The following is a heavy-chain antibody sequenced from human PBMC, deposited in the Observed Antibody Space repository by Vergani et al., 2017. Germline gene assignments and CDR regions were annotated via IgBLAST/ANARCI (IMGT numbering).Heavy chain of an antibody. CDR3: ARGALWWLRQIDS. D-gene: IGHD2-21*01. CDR2: IYDSGDT. J-gene: IGHJ4*02. Sequence: QVQLQESGPGLVKPSETLSLTCSVSGDSMNTYYWTWIRQPPGKGLEWIGYIYDSGDTKYNPSLNSRVTMSLDPPKNQFSLNLYSVTAADTAVYYCARGALWWLRQIDSWGQGTLVTVSS. CDR1: GDSMNTYY. V-gene: IGHV4-59*01.